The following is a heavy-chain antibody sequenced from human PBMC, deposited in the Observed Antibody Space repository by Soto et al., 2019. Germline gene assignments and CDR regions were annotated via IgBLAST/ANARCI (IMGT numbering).Heavy chain of an antibody. CDR2: IHSDGTSK. D-gene: IGHD3-16*01. J-gene: IGHJ3*01. CDR1: GFTFDYYW. V-gene: IGHV3-74*01. Sequence: EVQLVESGGGLVQPGESLRLSCAASGFTFDYYWIHWVRQVPGKGLVWVSRIHSDGTSKTYADSVKGRFTISRDNAKNTLDLQMNSLRADDTAVYYCARGDRGGFDLWGQGTVVTVSS. CDR3: ARGDRGGFDL.